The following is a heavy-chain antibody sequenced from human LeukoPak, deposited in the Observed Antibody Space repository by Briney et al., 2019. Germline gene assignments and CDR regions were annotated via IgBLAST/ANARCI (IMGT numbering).Heavy chain of an antibody. CDR3: ASTPNYYGSGSQFDY. Sequence: SEALSLTCTVSGGSISSGGYYWSWIRQPPGKGLEWIGYIYYSGSTNYNPSLKSRVTISEDTSKNQFSLKLSSVTAADTAVYYCASTPNYYGSGSQFDYWGQGTLVTVSS. V-gene: IGHV4-61*08. D-gene: IGHD3-10*01. CDR2: IYYSGST. J-gene: IGHJ4*02. CDR1: GGSISSGGYY.